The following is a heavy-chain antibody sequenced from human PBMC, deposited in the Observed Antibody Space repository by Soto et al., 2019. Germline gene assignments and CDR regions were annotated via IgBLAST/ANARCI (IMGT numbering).Heavy chain of an antibody. CDR3: AIYYYGSGSYRLDAFDN. CDR1: GGTFSSYA. V-gene: IGHV1-69*01. Sequence: QVQLVQSGAEVKKPGSSVKVSCKASGGTFSSYAISWVRQAPGQGLEWMGGIIPIFGTANYAQKFQGRVTITADESTSTAYMELSSLRSEDTAVYYCAIYYYGSGSYRLDAFDNWGQGTMVTVSS. D-gene: IGHD3-10*01. CDR2: IIPIFGTA. J-gene: IGHJ3*02.